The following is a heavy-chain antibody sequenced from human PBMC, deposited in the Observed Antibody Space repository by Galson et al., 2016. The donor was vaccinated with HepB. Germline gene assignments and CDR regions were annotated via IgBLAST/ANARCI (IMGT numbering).Heavy chain of an antibody. Sequence: SVKVSCKASGYTFTTYYIHWVRQAPGQGLEWMGIINPSGGTTSYAQKFQGRVTMTRDRSTSTVYMELSSLRSEDTAVYYCARYPQLEDYYGIDVWGQGTTVTVSS. CDR2: INPSGGTT. J-gene: IGHJ6*02. CDR1: GYTFTTYY. D-gene: IGHD1-1*01. V-gene: IGHV1-46*01. CDR3: ARYPQLEDYYGIDV.